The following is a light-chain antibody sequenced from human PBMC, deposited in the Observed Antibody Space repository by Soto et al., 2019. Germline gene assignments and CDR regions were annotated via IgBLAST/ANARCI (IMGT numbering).Light chain of an antibody. V-gene: IGLV2-23*02. CDR1: SSDVGTYTL. J-gene: IGLJ1*01. CDR2: EVN. CDR3: SSYAGAITFYV. Sequence: VLTQPASVSGSPGQSITISCTGTSSDVGTYTLVSWYQQHPGKAPKLVIYEVNKRPAGVSKRFSGSKSGDTASLTISGLQAEDEADYYCSSYAGAITFYVFGTGTKVTVL.